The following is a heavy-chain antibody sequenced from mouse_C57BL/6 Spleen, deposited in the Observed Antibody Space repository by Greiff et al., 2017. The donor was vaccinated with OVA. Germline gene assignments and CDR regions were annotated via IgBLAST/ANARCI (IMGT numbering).Heavy chain of an antibody. CDR2: ISYDGSN. D-gene: IGHD2-2*01. CDR1: GYSITSGYY. V-gene: IGHV3-6*01. CDR3: ASQGAGYDWFAY. J-gene: IGHJ3*01. Sequence: ESGPGLVKPSQSLSLTCSVTGYSITSGYYWNWIRQFPGNKLEWMGYISYDGSNNYNPSLKNRISITRDTSKNQFFLKLNSVTTEDTATYYCASQGAGYDWFAYWGQGTLVTVSA.